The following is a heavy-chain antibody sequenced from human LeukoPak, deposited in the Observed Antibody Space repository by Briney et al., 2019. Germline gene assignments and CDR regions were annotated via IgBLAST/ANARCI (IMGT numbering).Heavy chain of an antibody. CDR1: GSSFTSYW. V-gene: IGHV5-10-1*01. Sequence: GESLKISCQGSGSSFTSYWISWVRQLPGKGLEWMGRIDPSDSFTNYSPSFQGHVTISVDKSTSTAYLQWSSLKASDTAMYYCARRYSSGWYTNAEYFQHWGQGTLVTVSS. CDR2: IDPSDSFT. CDR3: ARRYSSGWYTNAEYFQH. J-gene: IGHJ1*01. D-gene: IGHD6-19*01.